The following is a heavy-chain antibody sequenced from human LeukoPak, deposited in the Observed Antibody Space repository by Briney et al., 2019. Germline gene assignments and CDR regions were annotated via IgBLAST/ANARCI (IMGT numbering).Heavy chain of an antibody. CDR1: GFTFSNYW. CDR3: ARGGDHHGFDI. CDR2: INSDGSST. V-gene: IGHV3-74*01. J-gene: IGHJ3*02. Sequence: GGSLRLSCAATGFTFSNYWIHWVRQAPGEGLVWVSRINSDGSSTIYADSVKGRFTISRDNAKNTLHLQMNSLRAEDTAMYYCARGGDHHGFDIWGQGTMVTVSS. D-gene: IGHD3-16*01.